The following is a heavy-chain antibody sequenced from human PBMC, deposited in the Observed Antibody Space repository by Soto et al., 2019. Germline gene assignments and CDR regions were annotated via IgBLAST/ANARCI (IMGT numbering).Heavy chain of an antibody. CDR2: ISSNGGST. V-gene: IGHV3-64*01. CDR1: GFTFSSYA. D-gene: IGHD2-15*01. Sequence: GGSLRLSCAASGFTFSSYAMHWVRQAPGKGLEYVSAISSNGGSTYYANSVKGRFTISRDNSKNTLYLQMGSLRAEDMAVYYCARERDPRYCSGGSCYSPPYGAAPFDYWGQGTLVTVSS. CDR3: ARERDPRYCSGGSCYSPPYGAAPFDY. J-gene: IGHJ4*02.